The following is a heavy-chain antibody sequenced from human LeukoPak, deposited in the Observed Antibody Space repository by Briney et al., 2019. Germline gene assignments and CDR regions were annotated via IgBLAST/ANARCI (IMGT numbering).Heavy chain of an antibody. CDR3: ARDGTTIFDY. J-gene: IGHJ4*02. Sequence: GSLRLSCAASGFTFSSYAMSWVRQAPGKGLEWVSVISGSGGSTYYADSAKGRFTISRDNSKNTLYLQMNSLRAEDTAVYYCARDGTTIFDYWGQGTLVTVSS. CDR1: GFTFSSYA. CDR2: ISGSGGST. D-gene: IGHD5-12*01. V-gene: IGHV3-23*01.